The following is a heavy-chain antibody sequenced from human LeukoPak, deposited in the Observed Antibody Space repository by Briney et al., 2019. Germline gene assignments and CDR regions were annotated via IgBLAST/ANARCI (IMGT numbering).Heavy chain of an antibody. CDR3: VKDFKRDTAMAIAAGY. Sequence: PGGSLRLSCSASGFTFSSYAMHWVRQAPGKGLEYVSAISSDGGSTYYADSVKGRFTISRDNSKNTLNLQMSSLRAEETAVYYCVKDFKRDTAMAIAAGYWGQGTLVTVSS. V-gene: IGHV3-64D*09. D-gene: IGHD5-18*01. J-gene: IGHJ4*02. CDR2: ISSDGGST. CDR1: GFTFSSYA.